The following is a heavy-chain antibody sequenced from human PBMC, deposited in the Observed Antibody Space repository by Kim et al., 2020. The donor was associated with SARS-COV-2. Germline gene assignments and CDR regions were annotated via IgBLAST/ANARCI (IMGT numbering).Heavy chain of an antibody. Sequence: GESLKISCKGSGYSFTSYWIGWVRQMPGKGLEWMGIIYPGDSDTRYSPSFQGQVTISADKSISTAYLQWSSLKASDTAMYYCARQKWGYSGGYYYYYGMDVWGQETTVTVSS. J-gene: IGHJ6*02. D-gene: IGHD5-12*01. CDR3: ARQKWGYSGGYYYYYGMDV. CDR1: GYSFTSYW. CDR2: IYPGDSDT. V-gene: IGHV5-51*01.